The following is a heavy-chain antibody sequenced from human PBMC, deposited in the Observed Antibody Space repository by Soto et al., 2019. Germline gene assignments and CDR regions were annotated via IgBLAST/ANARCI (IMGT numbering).Heavy chain of an antibody. CDR2: IYYSGST. J-gene: IGHJ5*02. CDR3: ARWGYDSSGYYWFDP. CDR1: GVSISSGDYY. D-gene: IGHD3-22*01. V-gene: IGHV4-30-4*01. Sequence: PSETLSLTCTVSGVSISSGDYYWSWIRQTPGKGLEWIGYIYYSGSTYYNPSLKSRVTISVDTSKNQFSLKLSSVTAADTAVYYCARWGYDSSGYYWFDPWGQGTLVTVSS.